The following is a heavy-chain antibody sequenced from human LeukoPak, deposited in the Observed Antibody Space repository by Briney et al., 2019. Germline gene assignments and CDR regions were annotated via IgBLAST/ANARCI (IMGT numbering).Heavy chain of an antibody. CDR1: GFIFSSYA. V-gene: IGHV3-30*04. CDR2: ISYDGSNK. D-gene: IGHD3-22*01. J-gene: IGHJ4*02. Sequence: PGTSLRLSCAASGFIFSSYAMHWVRQAPGKGLEWVAVISYDGSNKYYADSVKGRFTISRDNSKNTLYLQMNSLRAEDTAVYYCARGAYYYDSSGYNDYWGQGTLVTVSS. CDR3: ARGAYYYDSSGYNDY.